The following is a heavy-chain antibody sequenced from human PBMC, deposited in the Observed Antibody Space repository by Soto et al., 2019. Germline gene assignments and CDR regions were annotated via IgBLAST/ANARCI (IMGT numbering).Heavy chain of an antibody. Sequence: SETLSLTCTVSGGSLSGYYWTWIRQPPGKGLEWIGYIYHNGGTSYNPSLKSRVSISLDRSRNQFSLKLTSVTAADTAMYYCARDVYSSNLTGRWLDRWGQGTLVTVSS. D-gene: IGHD6-13*01. J-gene: IGHJ5*02. CDR3: ARDVYSSNLTGRWLDR. CDR2: IYHNGGT. V-gene: IGHV4-59*01. CDR1: GGSLSGYY.